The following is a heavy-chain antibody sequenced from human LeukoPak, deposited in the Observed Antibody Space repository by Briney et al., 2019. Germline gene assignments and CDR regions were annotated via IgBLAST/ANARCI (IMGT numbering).Heavy chain of an antibody. CDR3: AREWELPVFDY. Sequence: SVKVSCKTSGYTFTKYGISWLRQAPGQGLEWMGRIIPILGIANYAQKFQGRVTITADKSTSTAYMELSSLRSEDTAVYYCAREWELPVFDYWGQGTLVTVSS. V-gene: IGHV1-69*04. CDR1: GYTFTKYG. CDR2: IIPILGIA. J-gene: IGHJ4*02. D-gene: IGHD1-26*01.